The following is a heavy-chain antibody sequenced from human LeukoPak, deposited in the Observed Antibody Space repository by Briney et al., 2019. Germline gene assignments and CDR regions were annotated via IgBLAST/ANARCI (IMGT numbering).Heavy chain of an antibody. J-gene: IGHJ6*02. CDR3: AKAITMVRGGYYYYGMDV. V-gene: IGHV3-9*01. D-gene: IGHD3-10*01. Sequence: GGSLRLSCAASGFTFDDYAMHWVRQAPGKGLEWVSGISWNSGSIGYADSVKGRFTISRDNSKNTLYLQMNSLRAEDTAVYYCAKAITMVRGGYYYYGMDVWGQGTTVTVSS. CDR2: ISWNSGSI. CDR1: GFTFDDYA.